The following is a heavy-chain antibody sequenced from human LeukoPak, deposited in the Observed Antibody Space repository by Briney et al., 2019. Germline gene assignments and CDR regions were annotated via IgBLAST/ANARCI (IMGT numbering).Heavy chain of an antibody. D-gene: IGHD5-24*01. V-gene: IGHV3-7*01. Sequence: PGGPLRLSCAASGFTFSSYWMTWVRQAPGKGLEGVANIKQDGSEKYYVDSVKGRFTISRDNAKNSLYLQMNSLRAEDMAVYYCAGGRDVYRYWGQGTLVTVSS. CDR3: AGGRDVYRY. CDR2: IKQDGSEK. CDR1: GFTFSSYW. J-gene: IGHJ4*02.